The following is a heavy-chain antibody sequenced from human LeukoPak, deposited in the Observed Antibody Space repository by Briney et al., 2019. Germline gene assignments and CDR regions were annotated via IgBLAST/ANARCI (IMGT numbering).Heavy chain of an antibody. CDR3: ARERQYYYDSSGDDDAFDI. J-gene: IGHJ3*02. CDR1: GFTFSSYA. Sequence: GSLRLSCAASGFTFSSYAMYWVRQAPGKGLEWMAVISYDGSSEYYADSVKGRFTISRDNSKNTLYLQMNSLRAEDTAVYYCARERQYYYDSSGDDDAFDIWGQGTMVTVSS. D-gene: IGHD3-22*01. CDR2: ISYDGSSE. V-gene: IGHV3-30*03.